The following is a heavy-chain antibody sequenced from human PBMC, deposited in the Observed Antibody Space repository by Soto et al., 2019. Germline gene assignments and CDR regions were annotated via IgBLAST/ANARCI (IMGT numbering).Heavy chain of an antibody. D-gene: IGHD3-16*01. Sequence: EVQLLESGGGLVQPGGSLRLSCAASGITFSTYAMIWVRQAPGEGLEWVSAISGGGGTTYYADSVKGRFTISRDNSKNTLSLQMNSLRVEDTAIYYCAKDWGVWGQGTMVTVSS. CDR2: ISGGGGTT. V-gene: IGHV3-23*01. CDR1: GITFSTYA. CDR3: AKDWGV. J-gene: IGHJ3*01.